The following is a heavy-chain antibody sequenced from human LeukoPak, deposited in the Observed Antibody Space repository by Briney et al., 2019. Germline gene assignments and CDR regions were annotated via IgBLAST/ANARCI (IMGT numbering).Heavy chain of an antibody. V-gene: IGHV5-51*01. J-gene: IGHJ4*02. CDR2: IYPRDSDT. CDR3: ARITRDYERTPFDY. D-gene: IGHD4-17*01. CDR1: GYSFNSYW. Sequence: PGESLKISCQGSGYSFNSYWIGWVRQLPGKGLEWMGLIYPRDSDTIYSPSFQGLATLSVDKSLNTAYLQWSSLKASDTAIYYCARITRDYERTPFDYWGQGTLVTVSS.